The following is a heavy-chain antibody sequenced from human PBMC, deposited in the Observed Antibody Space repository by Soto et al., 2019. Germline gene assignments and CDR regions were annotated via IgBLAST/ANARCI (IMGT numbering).Heavy chain of an antibody. J-gene: IGHJ5*02. D-gene: IGHD1-7*01. Sequence: GGSLRLSCAASGFTFNSYALRWVRQAPGKGLEWVSAISGDGGSTYYADSVKGRFTISRDNSKNTLYLQMNSLRAEDTAVYYCAKSGNWNYGSPWGQGTLVTVSS. V-gene: IGHV3-23*01. CDR2: ISGDGGST. CDR3: AKSGNWNYGSP. CDR1: GFTFNSYA.